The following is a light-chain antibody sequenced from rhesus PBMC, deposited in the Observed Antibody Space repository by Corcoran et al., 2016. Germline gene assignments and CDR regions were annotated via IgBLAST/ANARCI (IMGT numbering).Light chain of an antibody. J-gene: IGKJ3*01. CDR3: QQHDSSPFT. CDR2: RTS. CDR1: QGIRNW. Sequence: DIQMTQSPSSLSASVGDRVTITCRASQGIRNWLTWSQQKPGKAPKLLIYRTSNLETGVPSRFSGSGSGTDFTLTITSLQPEDIATYYCQQHDSSPFTFGPGTKLDIK. V-gene: IGKV1-69*01.